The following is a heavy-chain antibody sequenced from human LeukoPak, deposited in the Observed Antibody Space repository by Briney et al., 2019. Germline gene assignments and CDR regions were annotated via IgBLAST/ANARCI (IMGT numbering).Heavy chain of an antibody. CDR2: IYPGDSDT. CDR1: GYNFTIYW. D-gene: IGHD3-16*01. Sequence: GESLRISCKGSGYNFTIYWIGWVRQMPGKGLEWMGIIYPGDSDTRYSPSFQGQVTISADKSISTAYLQWSSLKASDTAMYYCAIFDFLFGEIDNWFDPWGQGTQVTVSS. V-gene: IGHV5-51*01. CDR3: AIFDFLFGEIDNWFDP. J-gene: IGHJ5*02.